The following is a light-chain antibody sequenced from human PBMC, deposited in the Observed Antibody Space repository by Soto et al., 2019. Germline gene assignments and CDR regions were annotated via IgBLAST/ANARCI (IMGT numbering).Light chain of an antibody. CDR2: EVS. J-gene: IGLJ1*01. Sequence: QSALTQPPSASGSPGQSVTISCTGTSSDVGGYNYVSWYQQHPGKAPKLTIYEVSKRPSGVPDRFSGSKSGNTASLTVAGLLAEDEADYYCSSYAGSNSYVFGTGTKVTVL. CDR3: SSYAGSNSYV. CDR1: SSDVGGYNY. V-gene: IGLV2-8*01.